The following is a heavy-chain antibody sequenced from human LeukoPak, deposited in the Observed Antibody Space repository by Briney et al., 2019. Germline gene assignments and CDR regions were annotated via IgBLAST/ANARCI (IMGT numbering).Heavy chain of an antibody. CDR3: ARGNLFDCGGDCYLTDY. V-gene: IGHV1-2*02. Sequence: ASVKLSCKASGYTFTGHYMHWVRQAHGPGHELMGCISPNNRGTKYAQKFQSRVSMNRDTSVSTAYMELTRLISDDTAVYYCARGNLFDCGGDCYLTDYWGQGTLVTVSS. CDR1: GYTFTGHY. D-gene: IGHD2-21*02. CDR2: ISPNNRGT. J-gene: IGHJ4*02.